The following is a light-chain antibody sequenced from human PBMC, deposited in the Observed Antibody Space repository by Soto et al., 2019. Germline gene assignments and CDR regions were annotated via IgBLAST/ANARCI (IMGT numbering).Light chain of an antibody. Sequence: DIVMTQSPATLSVAPGERGTFSCRASQGVSRKLAWYQHKPGQAPRLLISGSSTGATGIPARFSGSGSGTECTLTISSLQSEDCAIYYCQQYHTWPITCGGGTKVEI. CDR1: QGVSRK. J-gene: IGKJ4*01. CDR2: GSS. V-gene: IGKV3-15*01. CDR3: QQYHTWPIT.